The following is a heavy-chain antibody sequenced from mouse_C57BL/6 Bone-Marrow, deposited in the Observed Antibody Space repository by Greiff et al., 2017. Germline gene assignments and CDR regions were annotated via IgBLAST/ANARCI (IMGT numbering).Heavy chain of an antibody. J-gene: IGHJ2*01. CDR3: ARWRYYYGIGDY. CDR1: GYAFTNYL. Sequence: VQLQQSGAELVRPGTSVKVSCKASGYAFTNYLIEWVKQRPGQGLAWIGVINPGSGGTNYNEKFKGKATLTADKSSSTAYMQLSSLTSEDSAVYFCARWRYYYGIGDYWGQGTTLTVSS. D-gene: IGHD1-1*01. V-gene: IGHV1-54*01. CDR2: INPGSGGT.